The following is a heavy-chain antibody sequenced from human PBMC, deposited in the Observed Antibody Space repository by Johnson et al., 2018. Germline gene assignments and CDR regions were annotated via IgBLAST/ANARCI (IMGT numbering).Heavy chain of an antibody. CDR2: ISYDGSNK. D-gene: IGHD6-19*01. V-gene: IGHV3-30*18. Sequence: QVQLVQSGGGVVQPGRSLRLSCAASGFTFSSYGMHWVRQAPGKGLEWVAVISYDGSNKYYADSVKGRFTISRDNSKNTLYLQMNSLRAEETAVYYCAKDLYQGGHSSGWYYYYYGMDVLGQGTTVTVSS. CDR3: AKDLYQGGHSSGWYYYYYGMDV. CDR1: GFTFSSYG. J-gene: IGHJ6*02.